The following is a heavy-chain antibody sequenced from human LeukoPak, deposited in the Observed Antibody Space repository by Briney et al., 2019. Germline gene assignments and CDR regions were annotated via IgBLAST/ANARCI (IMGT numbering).Heavy chain of an antibody. V-gene: IGHV3-21*01. D-gene: IGHD2-15*01. J-gene: IGHJ4*02. CDR2: ISSSSSYI. CDR3: ATSPKPYCSGGSCYPP. CDR1: GFTFSSYS. Sequence: GGSLRLSCAASGFTFSSYSMNWVRQAPGKGLEWVSSISSSSSYIYYADSVKGRFTISRDNAKNSLYLQMNSLRAEDMAVYYCATSPKPYCSGGSCYPPWGQGTLVTVSS.